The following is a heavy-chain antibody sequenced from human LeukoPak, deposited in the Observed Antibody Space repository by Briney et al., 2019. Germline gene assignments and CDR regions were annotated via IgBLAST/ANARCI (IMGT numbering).Heavy chain of an antibody. J-gene: IGHJ4*02. CDR3: ARLAVAYFDS. D-gene: IGHD6-19*01. Sequence: PGGSLRLSCAASGFTVGSDYMGWVRQAPGKGLEWVSVIYPDGTTYYPDSVKGRFTISRDNSKNTLFLQMNSLRAEDTAIYYCARLAVAYFDSWGQGTLVSVSS. CDR2: IYPDGTT. CDR1: GFTVGSDY. V-gene: IGHV3-66*04.